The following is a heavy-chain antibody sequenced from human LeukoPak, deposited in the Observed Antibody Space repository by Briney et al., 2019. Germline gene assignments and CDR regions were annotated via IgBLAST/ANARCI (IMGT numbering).Heavy chain of an antibody. CDR3: ARARYSSSPPDV. CDR1: GYTFTSYG. D-gene: IGHD6-6*01. J-gene: IGHJ6*02. CDR2: ISAYNGNT. V-gene: IGHV1-18*01. Sequence: ASVKVSCKASGYTFTSYGITWVRQAPGQGLEWTGWISAYNGNTNYAQNLQGRVTMTTDTSTSTAYMELRSLRSDDTAVFYCARARYSSSPPDVWGQGTTVTVSS.